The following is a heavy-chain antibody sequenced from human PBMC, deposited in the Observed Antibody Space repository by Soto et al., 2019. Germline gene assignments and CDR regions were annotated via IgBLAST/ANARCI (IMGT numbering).Heavy chain of an antibody. CDR3: ARESEDLTSNFDY. J-gene: IGHJ4*02. CDR1: GFTFTRYS. Sequence: PGGSMRLSCAASGFTFTRYSMNWVRQAPGKGLEWVSSISSTTNYIYYGDSMKGRFTISRDNAKNSLYLEMNSLRAEDTAVYYCARESEDLTSNFDYWGQGTLVTVSS. CDR2: ISSTTNYI. V-gene: IGHV3-21*06.